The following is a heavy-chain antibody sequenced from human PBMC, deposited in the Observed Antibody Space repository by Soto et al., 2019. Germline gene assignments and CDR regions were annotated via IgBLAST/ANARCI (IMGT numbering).Heavy chain of an antibody. D-gene: IGHD5-12*01. CDR2: IKSQTDGGTT. V-gene: IGHV3-15*01. Sequence: EVRLVESGGGLVKPGGSLRLSGAASGFTFSNAWMSWVRKAPGKGLEWVGRIKSQTDGGTTHYAAPVKARFTISRDDSRNTLYLQMSSLKTDDTAMYYCTTVGYRVYGLALAVWGQGTLVTVSS. CDR3: TTVGYRVYGLALAV. CDR1: GFTFSNAW. J-gene: IGHJ3*01.